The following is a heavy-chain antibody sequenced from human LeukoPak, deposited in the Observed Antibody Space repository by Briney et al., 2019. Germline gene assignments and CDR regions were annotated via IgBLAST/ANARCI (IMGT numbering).Heavy chain of an antibody. CDR3: AKAKLNYYYYMDV. V-gene: IGHV3-66*03. CDR1: GFTVSSNS. CDR2: IYSDNT. Sequence: GGSLRLSCTVSGFTVSSNSMSWVRQAPGKGLEWVSFIYSDNTHYSDSVKGRFTISRDNSKNTLYLQMNSLRAEDTAVYYCAKAKLNYYYYMDVWGKGTTVTVSS. D-gene: IGHD4-23*01. J-gene: IGHJ6*03.